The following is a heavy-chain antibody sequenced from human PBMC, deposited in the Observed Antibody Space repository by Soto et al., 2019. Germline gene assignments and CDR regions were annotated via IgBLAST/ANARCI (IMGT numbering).Heavy chain of an antibody. V-gene: IGHV4-59*01. CDR3: ARGPPYYDILTGYYNSPYYFDY. J-gene: IGHJ4*02. Sequence: PSETLSLTCAVYGGSFSGYYWSWIRQPPGKGLEWIGYIYYSGSTNYNPSLKSRVTISVDTSKNQFSLKLSSVTAADTAVYYCARGPPYYDILTGYYNSPYYFDYWGQGTLVTVSS. CDR1: GGSFSGYY. CDR2: IYYSGST. D-gene: IGHD3-9*01.